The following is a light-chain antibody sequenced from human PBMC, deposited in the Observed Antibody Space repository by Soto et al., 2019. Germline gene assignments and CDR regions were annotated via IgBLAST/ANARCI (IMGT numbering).Light chain of an antibody. CDR3: SSYTSSSTRV. V-gene: IGLV2-14*03. J-gene: IGLJ1*01. Sequence: QSALTQPASVSGSPGQSITISCTGTSSDVGRYNYVSWYQHHPGKAPKPMIYDVSNRPSGVSNRFSGSKSGNTASLTISGLQAEDEADYYCSSYTSSSTRVFGTGTKLIVL. CDR2: DVS. CDR1: SSDVGRYNY.